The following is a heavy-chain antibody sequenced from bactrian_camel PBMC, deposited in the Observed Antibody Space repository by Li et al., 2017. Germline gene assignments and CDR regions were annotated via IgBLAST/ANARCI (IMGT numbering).Heavy chain of an antibody. CDR3: AKDLGDSSSDEYDY. J-gene: IGHJ4*01. CDR1: GFTFVGSG. Sequence: HVQLVESGGGLVQPGGSLRLSCVTSGFTFVGSGMSWVRQAPGKGLEWVSAIDGGGRSYYADSVKGRFTISRDNAKNTLYLQLNSLKTDDTAMYYCAKDLGDSSSDEYDYWGQGTQVTV. V-gene: IGHV3S1*01. D-gene: IGHD4*01. CDR2: IDGGGRS.